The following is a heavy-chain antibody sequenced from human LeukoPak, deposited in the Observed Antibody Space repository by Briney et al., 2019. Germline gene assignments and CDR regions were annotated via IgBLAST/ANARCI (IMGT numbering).Heavy chain of an antibody. CDR3: AREGDSRVDY. J-gene: IGHJ4*02. D-gene: IGHD3-22*01. CDR2: INPNTGGT. Sequence: ASVTVSCKASGYTFIVYYIHWVRQAPGQGLEWMGRINPNTGGTIYAQKFQGRVTMTRDTSITTAHMELSGLRSDDTAMYFCAREGDSRVDYWSQGTLVTVSS. CDR1: GYTFIVYY. V-gene: IGHV1-2*06.